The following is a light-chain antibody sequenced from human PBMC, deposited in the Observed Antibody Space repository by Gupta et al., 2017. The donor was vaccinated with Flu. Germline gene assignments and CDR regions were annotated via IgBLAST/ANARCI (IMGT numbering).Light chain of an antibody. V-gene: IGLV3-1*01. CDR1: DSQNKY. Sequence: PGKTARITGSGDDSQNKYGCCDQHKPGQYHVLVVYKNGNRSSGIPVRFSVSNSGATATLTISGTKARDEDDYDWQACDGITVVFGGGTKLTVL. J-gene: IGLJ2*01. CDR2: KNG. CDR3: QACDGITVV.